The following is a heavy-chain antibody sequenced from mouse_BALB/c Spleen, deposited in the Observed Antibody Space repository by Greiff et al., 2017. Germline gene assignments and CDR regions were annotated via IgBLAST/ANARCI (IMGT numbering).Heavy chain of an antibody. Sequence: VKLVESGPGLVAPSQSLSITCTVSGFSLTSYGVHWVRQPPGKGLEWLGVIWAGGSTNYNSALMSRLSISKDNSKSQVFLKMNSLQTDDTAMYYCARHYGSSYWYFDVWGAGTTVTVSS. CDR1: GFSLTSYG. J-gene: IGHJ1*01. V-gene: IGHV2-9*02. D-gene: IGHD1-1*01. CDR2: IWAGGST. CDR3: ARHYGSSYWYFDV.